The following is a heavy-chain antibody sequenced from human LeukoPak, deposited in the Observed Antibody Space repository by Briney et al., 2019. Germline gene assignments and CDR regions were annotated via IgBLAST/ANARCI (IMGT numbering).Heavy chain of an antibody. V-gene: IGHV4-59*01. J-gene: IGHJ5*02. CDR1: GGSISSYY. CDR2: IYYSGST. Sequence: PSETLSLTCTVSGGSISSYYWSWIRQPPGKGLEWTGYIYYSGSTNYNPSLKSRVTISVDTSKNQFSLKLSSVTAADTAVYYCARVTAMVSYNWFDPWGQGTLVTVSS. D-gene: IGHD2-2*01. CDR3: ARVTAMVSYNWFDP.